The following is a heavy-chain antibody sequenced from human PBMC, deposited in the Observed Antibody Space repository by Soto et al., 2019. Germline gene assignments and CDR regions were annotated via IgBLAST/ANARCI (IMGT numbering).Heavy chain of an antibody. J-gene: IGHJ4*02. V-gene: IGHV3-30-3*01. D-gene: IGHD3-10*01. Sequence: GGSLRLSCAASGFTFSSYAMHWVRQAPGKGLEWVAVISYDGGNKYYADSVKGRFTISRDNSKNTLYLQMNSLRAEDTAVYYCARDPEMVRGVYEIFDYWGQGTLVTVSS. CDR3: ARDPEMVRGVYEIFDY. CDR1: GFTFSSYA. CDR2: ISYDGGNK.